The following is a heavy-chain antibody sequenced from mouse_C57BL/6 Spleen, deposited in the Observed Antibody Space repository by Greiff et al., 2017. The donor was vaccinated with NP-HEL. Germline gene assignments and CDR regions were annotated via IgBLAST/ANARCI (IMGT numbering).Heavy chain of an antibody. CDR3: ARWSSWTDFDY. J-gene: IGHJ2*01. Sequence: QVQLQQPGAELVKPGASVKMSCKASGYTFPSYWLTWVKQRPGQGLEWIGDIYPGSGSTNYNEKFKSKATLTVDTSSSTAYMQLSSLTSEDSAVYYCARWSSWTDFDYWGQGTTLTVSS. CDR2: IYPGSGST. CDR1: GYTFPSYW. V-gene: IGHV1-55*01. D-gene: IGHD1-1*01.